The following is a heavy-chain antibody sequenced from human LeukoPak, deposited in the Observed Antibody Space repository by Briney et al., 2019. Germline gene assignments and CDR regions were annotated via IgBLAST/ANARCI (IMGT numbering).Heavy chain of an antibody. CDR3: ARGRQQDY. D-gene: IGHD6-13*01. J-gene: IGHJ4*02. Sequence: SETLSLTCTVSGASRGGGNYYWSWIRQPPGKGLEWIGEINHSGSTNYNPSLESRVTISVDTSKNQFSLKLRSVTAADTAVYYCARGRQQDYWGQGTLVTVSS. V-gene: IGHV4-34*01. CDR2: INHSGST. CDR1: GASRGGGNYY.